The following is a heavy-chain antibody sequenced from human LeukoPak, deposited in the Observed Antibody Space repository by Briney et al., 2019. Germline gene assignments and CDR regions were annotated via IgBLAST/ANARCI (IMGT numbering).Heavy chain of an antibody. J-gene: IGHJ4*02. V-gene: IGHV4-59*08. CDR3: ARAGHYEGQDY. CDR1: GGSISSYY. D-gene: IGHD4-17*01. CDR2: IYYSGSTNY. Sequence: SETLSLTCTVSGGSISSYYWSWIRQPPGKGLEWIGYIYYSGSTNYNYNPSLKSRVTISVDTSKNQFSLKLSSVTAADTAVYYCARAGHYEGQDYWGQGTLITVSS.